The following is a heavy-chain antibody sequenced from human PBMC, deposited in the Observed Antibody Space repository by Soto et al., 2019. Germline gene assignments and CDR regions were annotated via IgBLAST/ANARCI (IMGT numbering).Heavy chain of an antibody. CDR2: INHGGST. CDR1: GGSFSGYY. Sequence: SSETLSLTCAVYGGSFSGYYWSWIRQPPGKGLEWIGEINHGGSTNYNPSLKSRVTISIDTSKNHFSLKLTSVTAADTAVYYCARDGRSWFDPWGQGTLVTVSS. CDR3: ARDGRSWFDP. D-gene: IGHD1-26*01. V-gene: IGHV4-34*01. J-gene: IGHJ5*02.